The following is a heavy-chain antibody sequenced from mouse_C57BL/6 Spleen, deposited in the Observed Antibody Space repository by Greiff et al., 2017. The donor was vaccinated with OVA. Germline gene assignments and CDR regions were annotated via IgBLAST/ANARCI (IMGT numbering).Heavy chain of an antibody. CDR1: AYPSPGSW. CDR3: ARGDMGVGDY. CDR2: IDPSDSFP. Sequence: VKLHRPGAGLLRPGPSVKFSCRAPAYPSPGSWMHWGKQSPGQGLEWIGVIDPSDSFPNYNQKSKGKATLTVDTPSSTAYMQRSSLTAEDSAVYYCARGDMGVGDYWGQGTTLTVSS. D-gene: IGHD1-1*02. V-gene: IGHV1-59*01. J-gene: IGHJ2*01.